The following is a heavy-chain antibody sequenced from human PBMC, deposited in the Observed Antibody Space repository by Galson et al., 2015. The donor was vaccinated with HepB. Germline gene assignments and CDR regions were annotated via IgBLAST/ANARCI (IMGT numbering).Heavy chain of an antibody. CDR3: ARELRGLWSGYAH. Sequence: SVKVSCKASGYTFTSYTIHWVRQAPGQRLEWMGWIHAANGNTKYSQKFQGRVTITRDTSASTAYMEVSSLRSEDTAVYYCARELRGLWSGYAHWGQGSLVTVSS. V-gene: IGHV1-3*01. CDR2: IHAANGNT. CDR1: GYTFTSYT. D-gene: IGHD3-3*01. J-gene: IGHJ4*02.